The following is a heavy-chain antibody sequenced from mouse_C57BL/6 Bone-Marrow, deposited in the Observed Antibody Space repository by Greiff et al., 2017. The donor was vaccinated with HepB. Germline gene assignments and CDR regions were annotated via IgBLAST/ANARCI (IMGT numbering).Heavy chain of an antibody. J-gene: IGHJ2*01. CDR1: GFTFSDYG. CDR2: ISSGSSTI. CDR3: ARHGTTVVYFDY. D-gene: IGHD1-1*01. Sequence: EVKVVESGGGLVKPGGSLKLSCAASGFTFSDYGMHWVRQAPEKGLEWVAYISSGSSTIYYADTVKGRFTISRDNAKNTLFLQMTSLRSEDTAMYYCARHGTTVVYFDYWGQGTTLTVSS. V-gene: IGHV5-17*01.